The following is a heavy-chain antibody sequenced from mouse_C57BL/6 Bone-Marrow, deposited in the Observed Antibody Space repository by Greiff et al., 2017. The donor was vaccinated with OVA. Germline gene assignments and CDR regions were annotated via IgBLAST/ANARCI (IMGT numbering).Heavy chain of an antibody. V-gene: IGHV1-52*01. J-gene: IGHJ1*03. D-gene: IGHD1-1*01. CDR2: IDPSDSET. CDR1: GYTFTSYW. Sequence: VQLQQPGAELVRPGSSVKLSCKASGYTFTSYWMHWVKQRPIQGLEWIGNIDPSDSETHYNQKFKDKATLTVDKSSSTAYMQLSSLTSEDSAVYYCARETTVVATEWYFDVWGTGTTVTVSS. CDR3: ARETTVVATEWYFDV.